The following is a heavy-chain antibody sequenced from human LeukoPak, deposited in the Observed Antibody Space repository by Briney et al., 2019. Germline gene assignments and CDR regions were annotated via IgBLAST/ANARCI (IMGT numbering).Heavy chain of an antibody. CDR1: GFTFSSYG. Sequence: GGSLRLSCAASGFTFSSYGMHWVRQAPGKGLEWVAVISYDGSNKYYADSVKGRLTISRDISKNTLYLQMNSLRFEDTAVYYCTRDGQRTGENMDYWGQGTLVTVSS. J-gene: IGHJ4*02. CDR2: ISYDGSNK. V-gene: IGHV3-30*03. D-gene: IGHD6-25*01. CDR3: TRDGQRTGENMDY.